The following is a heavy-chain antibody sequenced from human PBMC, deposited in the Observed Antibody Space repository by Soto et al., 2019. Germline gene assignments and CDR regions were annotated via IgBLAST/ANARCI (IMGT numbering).Heavy chain of an antibody. CDR1: GYTLTELS. CDR3: ATTRREGITIFGVVIPTPLYYYYGMDV. D-gene: IGHD3-3*01. V-gene: IGHV1-24*01. CDR2: FDPEDGET. Sequence: GASVKVSCKVSGYTLTELSMHWVREAPGKGLEWMGGFDPEDGETIYAQKFQGRVTMTEDTSTDTAYMELSSLRSEDTAVYYCATTRREGITIFGVVIPTPLYYYYGMDVWGQGTTVTVSS. J-gene: IGHJ6*02.